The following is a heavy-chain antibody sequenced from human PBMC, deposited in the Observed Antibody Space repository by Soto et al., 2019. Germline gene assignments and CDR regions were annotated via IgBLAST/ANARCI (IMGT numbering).Heavy chain of an antibody. D-gene: IGHD2-8*02. CDR3: AIVALVTGGMHWYFDL. CDR2: IYESGST. J-gene: IGHJ2*01. Sequence: QVQLQESGPRLVKPSGTLSLTCVVSDGSISSGNWWTWVRQAPGKGMEWIGEIYESGSTNFNPSLKSRVTMTIDTSKNQLSVRLNSVSAADTAGYYCAIVALVTGGMHWYFDLWGRGTRVTVSS. CDR1: DGSISSGNW. V-gene: IGHV4-4*02.